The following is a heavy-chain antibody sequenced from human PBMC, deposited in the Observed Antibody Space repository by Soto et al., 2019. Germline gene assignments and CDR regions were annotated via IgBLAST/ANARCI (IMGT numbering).Heavy chain of an antibody. CDR1: GDSISDFY. D-gene: IGHD6-13*01. Sequence: SETLSLTCTVSGDSISDFYWTWIRQSPGKGLEWIGYIYYSGSTNYNPSLKSRVTISVDTSKNQFSLKLSSVTAADTAVYYCARRTPYSSSSFDPWGQGTLVTVSS. J-gene: IGHJ5*02. V-gene: IGHV4-59*01. CDR2: IYYSGST. CDR3: ARRTPYSSSSFDP.